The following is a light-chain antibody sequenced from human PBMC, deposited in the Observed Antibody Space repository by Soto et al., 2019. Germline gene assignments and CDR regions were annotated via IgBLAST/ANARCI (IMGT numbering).Light chain of an antibody. CDR2: GNS. V-gene: IGLV1-40*01. J-gene: IGLJ1*01. Sequence: QSVLTQPPSVSGAPGQRGTISGTGSSSNIGAGYDVHWYQQLPGTAPKLLIYGNSNRPSGVPDRFSGSKSGTSASLAITGLQAEDEADYYCQSYDSSLSGYVFGTGTKVTVL. CDR3: QSYDSSLSGYV. CDR1: SSNIGAGYD.